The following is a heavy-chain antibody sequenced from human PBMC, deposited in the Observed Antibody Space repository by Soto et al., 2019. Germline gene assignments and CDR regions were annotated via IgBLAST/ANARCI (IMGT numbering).Heavy chain of an antibody. J-gene: IGHJ4*02. Sequence: RSLRLSCAASGFVFIDAWMNWVRQAPGKGLEWVGRIKSKTAGGTTDYAAPVKGRFTVSRDDSKNTLYLQMNSLKTEDTGVYYCIELYSDHAYWGKGTLVTVSS. D-gene: IGHD4-4*01. CDR3: IELYSDHAY. CDR1: GFVFIDAW. CDR2: IKSKTAGGTT. V-gene: IGHV3-15*01.